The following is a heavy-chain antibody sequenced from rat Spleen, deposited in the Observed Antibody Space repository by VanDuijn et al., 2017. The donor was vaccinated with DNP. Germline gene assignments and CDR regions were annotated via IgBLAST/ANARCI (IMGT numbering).Heavy chain of an antibody. V-gene: IGHV5-17*01. J-gene: IGHJ4*01. CDR2: VIYDGRTT. D-gene: IGHD1-6*01. CDR3: ARFMYTTDYYYPYYYAMDA. CDR1: GFIFSDYA. Sequence: EVQLVESGGGLVPPGNSLKLSCAASGFIFSDYAMAWVRRSPKKGLEWVASVIYDGRTTYYRDSVKGRFTISRDNAKNTLYLQMDSLRSEDAATYYCARFMYTTDYYYPYYYAMDAWGQGTSVTVSS.